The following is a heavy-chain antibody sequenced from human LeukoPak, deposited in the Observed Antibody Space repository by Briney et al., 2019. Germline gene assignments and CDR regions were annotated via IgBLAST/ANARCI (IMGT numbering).Heavy chain of an antibody. Sequence: ASVKVSCKASGYTFTSYGISWVRQAPGQGLEWMGWISAYNGNTNYAQKLQGGVTMTTDTSTSTAYMELRSLRSDDTAVYYCARDDGYCSSTSGYYLGYWGQGTLVTVSS. CDR1: GYTFTSYG. D-gene: IGHD2-2*03. V-gene: IGHV1-18*01. J-gene: IGHJ4*02. CDR2: ISAYNGNT. CDR3: ARDDGYCSSTSGYYLGY.